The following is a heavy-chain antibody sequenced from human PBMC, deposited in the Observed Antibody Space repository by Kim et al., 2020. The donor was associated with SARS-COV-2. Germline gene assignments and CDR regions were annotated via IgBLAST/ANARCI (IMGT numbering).Heavy chain of an antibody. D-gene: IGHD3-3*01. CDR2: IIPIFGIA. CDR3: ARGEYRYYDFWSGSGSLDY. V-gene: IGHV1-69*04. J-gene: IGHJ4*02. CDR1: GGTFSSYA. Sequence: SVKVSCKASGGTFSSYAISWVRQAPGQGLEWMGRIIPIFGIANYAQKFQGRVTITADKSTSTAYMELSSLRSEDTAVYYCARGEYRYYDFWSGSGSLDYWGQGTLVTVSS.